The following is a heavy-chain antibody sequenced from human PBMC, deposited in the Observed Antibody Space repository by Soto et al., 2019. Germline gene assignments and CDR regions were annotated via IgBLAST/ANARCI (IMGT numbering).Heavy chain of an antibody. CDR1: GYTFTRNP. V-gene: IGHV1-3*04. CDR3: AREPEGGGYFDI. CDR2: INTANGNK. J-gene: IGHJ3*02. Sequence: QVQLVQSGAEVKTSGASVKVSCRASGYTFTRNPMHWVRQAPGQRLEWMGWINTANGNKKYAENVQGRVSISRDTSATTAYMELNSLIFEDTAVYYCAREPEGGGYFDIWGQGTRVTVSS. D-gene: IGHD1-26*01.